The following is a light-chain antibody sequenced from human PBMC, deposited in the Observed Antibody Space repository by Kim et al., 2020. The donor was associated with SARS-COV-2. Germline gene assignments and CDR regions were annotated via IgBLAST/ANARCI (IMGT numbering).Light chain of an antibody. CDR1: QSVSRY. V-gene: IGKV3-11*01. CDR3: QPRRKRPLHS. CDR2: DAS. J-gene: IGKJ2*03. Sequence: VLLTQTPGALSLSPGEKATLSCRASQSVSRYLAWYQQKPGRAPRLLIDDASNRATGIPARFSGSGSGTDFTLTLRRLEPEEFAVYYCQPRRKRPLHSFGQGTKLEIK.